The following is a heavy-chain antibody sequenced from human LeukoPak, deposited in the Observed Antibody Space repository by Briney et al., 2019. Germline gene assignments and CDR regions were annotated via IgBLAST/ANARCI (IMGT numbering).Heavy chain of an antibody. J-gene: IGHJ4*02. Sequence: ASVKVSCTASGGTFSSYAISWVRQAPGQGLEWMGGIIPIFGTANYAQKFQGRVTITADESTSTAYMELSSLRSEDTAVYYCASSYYDYVWGSYSVSYYFDYWGQGTLVTVSS. CDR3: ASSYYDYVWGSYSVSYYFDY. CDR2: IIPIFGTA. D-gene: IGHD3-16*01. V-gene: IGHV1-69*13. CDR1: GGTFSSYA.